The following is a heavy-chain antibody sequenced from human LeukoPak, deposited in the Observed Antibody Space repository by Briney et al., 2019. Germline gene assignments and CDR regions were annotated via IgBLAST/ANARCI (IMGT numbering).Heavy chain of an antibody. Sequence: GGSLRLSCAASGFTFSSYSMNWVRQAPGKGLEWISYISSTSSTIYYGDSVKGRFTISRDNAKNSLYLQMNSLRAEDTAVYYCAREMTGCSSSAIDYWGQGTLVTVSS. CDR2: ISSTSSTI. J-gene: IGHJ4*02. CDR3: AREMTGCSSSAIDY. V-gene: IGHV3-48*01. CDR1: GFTFSSYS. D-gene: IGHD6-13*01.